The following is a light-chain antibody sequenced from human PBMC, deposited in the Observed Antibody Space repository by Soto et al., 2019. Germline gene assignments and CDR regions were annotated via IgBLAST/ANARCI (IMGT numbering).Light chain of an antibody. CDR1: QSVSSN. Sequence: EIVMTQSPATLSVSPGERATLSCRASQSVSSNLAWYQQKPGQAPRLLISGASTRATGIPASFSGSGSGTEFTLTISSLQSEDFAVYYCQQYNKWPPTFGGGTKWISN. J-gene: IGKJ4*01. CDR2: GAS. V-gene: IGKV3-15*01. CDR3: QQYNKWPPT.